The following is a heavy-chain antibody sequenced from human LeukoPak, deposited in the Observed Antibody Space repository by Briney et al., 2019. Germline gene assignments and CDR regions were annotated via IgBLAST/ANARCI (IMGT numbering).Heavy chain of an antibody. CDR2: ISGSGGST. CDR1: GFTFSSYA. D-gene: IGHD1-26*01. V-gene: IGHV3-23*01. CDR3: AKFSGSGSYFEDY. Sequence: GGSLRLSCAASGFTFSSYAMSWVRQSPGKGLEWVSAISGSGGSTYYADSVKGRFTISRDNSKNTLYLQMNSLRAEDTAVYYCAKFSGSGSYFEDYWGQGTLVTVSS. J-gene: IGHJ4*02.